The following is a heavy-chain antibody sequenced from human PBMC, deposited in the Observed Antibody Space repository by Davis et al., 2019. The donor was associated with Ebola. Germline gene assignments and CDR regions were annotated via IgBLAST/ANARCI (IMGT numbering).Heavy chain of an antibody. Sequence: GESLKISCAASGFTFSNAWMSWVRQAPGKGLEWVGRIKSKTDGGTTDYAAPVKGRFTISRDDSKNTLYLQMNSLKTEDTAVYYCTTVKDYGFRELFDYYYYGMDVWGQGTTVTVSS. V-gene: IGHV3-15*01. CDR1: GFTFSNAW. D-gene: IGHD3-10*01. CDR2: IKSKTDGGTT. J-gene: IGHJ6*02. CDR3: TTVKDYGFRELFDYYYYGMDV.